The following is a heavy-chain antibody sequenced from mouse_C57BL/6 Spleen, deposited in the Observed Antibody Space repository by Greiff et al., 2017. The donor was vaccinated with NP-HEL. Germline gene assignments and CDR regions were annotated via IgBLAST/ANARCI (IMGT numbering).Heavy chain of an antibody. CDR3: ARGGRIYYDPLYAMDY. V-gene: IGHV1-76*01. CDR2: IYPGSGNT. J-gene: IGHJ4*01. CDR1: GYTFTDYY. D-gene: IGHD2-4*01. Sequence: VQLQQSGAELVRPGASVKLSCKASGYTFTDYYINWVKQRPGQGLEWIARIYPGSGNTYYNEKFKGKATLTAEKSSSTAYMQLSSLTSEDSAVYFGARGGRIYYDPLYAMDYWGQGTSVTVSS.